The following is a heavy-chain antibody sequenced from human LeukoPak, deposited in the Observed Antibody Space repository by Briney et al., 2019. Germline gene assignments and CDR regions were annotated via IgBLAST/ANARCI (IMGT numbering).Heavy chain of an antibody. CDR3: ARGQEFGGNDY. D-gene: IGHD4-23*01. Sequence: SETLSLTCAVYGASLSDYYWSWIRQPPGKGLEWIGEINHSGNTNYNPSLNSRVTISVDTSKNQFSLKVYSLTAADTAVYYCARGQEFGGNDYWGQGTLVTVSS. CDR2: INHSGNT. J-gene: IGHJ4*02. CDR1: GASLSDYY. V-gene: IGHV4-34*01.